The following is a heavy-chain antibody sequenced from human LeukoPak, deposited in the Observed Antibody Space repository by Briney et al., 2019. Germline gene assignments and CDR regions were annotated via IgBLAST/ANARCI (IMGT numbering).Heavy chain of an antibody. J-gene: IGHJ5*01. V-gene: IGHV4-61*02. D-gene: IGHD3-10*01. CDR1: GGSISSGGFY. Sequence: PSQTLSLICTVSGGSISSGGFYWSWIRQPAGKGLEWIGRIYTTGSTNYNPSLKSRVTISVDTSKNQLSLNVSSVTAPGTAVYCCAIDYYGSAAGLRFDPLAQGTLVTVSS. CDR2: IYTTGST. CDR3: AIDYYGSAAGLRFDP.